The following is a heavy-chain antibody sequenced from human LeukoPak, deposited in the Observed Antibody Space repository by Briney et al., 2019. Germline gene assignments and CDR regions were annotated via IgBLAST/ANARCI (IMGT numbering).Heavy chain of an antibody. V-gene: IGHV3-11*01. D-gene: IGHD2-2*01. J-gene: IGHJ4*02. CDR1: GFTFSNYY. Sequence: GGSLRLSCAASGFTFSNYYMSWVRLPPGKGLEWVSYISSSGSTIYYADSVKGRFTISRDNAKNSLYLQMNSLRAEDTAVYYCARPHGSVVVPAASDYWGQGTLVTVSS. CDR3: ARPHGSVVVPAASDY. CDR2: ISSSGSTI.